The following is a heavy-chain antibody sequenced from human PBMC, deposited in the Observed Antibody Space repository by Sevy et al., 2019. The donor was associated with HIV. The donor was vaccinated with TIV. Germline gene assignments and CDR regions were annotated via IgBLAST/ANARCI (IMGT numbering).Heavy chain of an antibody. CDR3: ARDRWVPWELLGWFDP. D-gene: IGHD1-26*01. CDR1: GGSISSYY. Sequence: SETLSLTCTVSGGSISSYYWSWIRQPPGKGLEWIGYIYYSGSTNYNPSLKSRVTISVDTSKNQFSLKLSSVTAADTAVYYCARDRWVPWELLGWFDPWGQGTMVTVSS. CDR2: IYYSGST. V-gene: IGHV4-59*01. J-gene: IGHJ5*02.